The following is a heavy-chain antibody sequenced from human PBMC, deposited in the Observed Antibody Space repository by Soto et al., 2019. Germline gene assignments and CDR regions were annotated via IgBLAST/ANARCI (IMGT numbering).Heavy chain of an antibody. CDR3: AKVRQTDGRCAFPH. CDR1: GFTFSTYA. CDR2: LFGSGGGI. D-gene: IGHD2-8*01. V-gene: IGHV3-23*01. Sequence: EVQLLESGGGLVQPGGSLRLTCAASGFTFSTYAMSWVRQAPGEGLEWVSGLFGSGGGISYADSVKGRFTISRDNSNNILDLQTHSLRVEDTAIYYCAKVRQTDGRCAFPHWGQGTVVTVSS. J-gene: IGHJ4*02.